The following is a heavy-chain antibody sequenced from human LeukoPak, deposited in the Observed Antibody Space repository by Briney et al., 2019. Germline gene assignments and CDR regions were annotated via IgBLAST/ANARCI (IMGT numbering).Heavy chain of an antibody. D-gene: IGHD4-17*01. J-gene: IGHJ6*02. CDR2: ISGSGGST. CDR3: AAVSTKTYYYGLDV. V-gene: IGHV3-23*01. CDR1: GFTFSSYA. Sequence: GGSLRLSCAASGFTFSSYAMSWVRQAPGKGLEWVSAISGSGGSTYYADSVKGRFAISRDTSKNTLYLQMNSLRAEDTAVYYCAAVSTKTYYYGLDVWGQGTTVTVSS.